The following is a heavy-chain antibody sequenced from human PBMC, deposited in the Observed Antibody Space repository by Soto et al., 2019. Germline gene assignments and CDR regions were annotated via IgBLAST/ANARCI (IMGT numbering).Heavy chain of an antibody. J-gene: IGHJ6*02. V-gene: IGHV1-46*01. CDR2: INPSGGST. Sequence: QVQLVQSGAEVKKPGASVKVSCKASGYTFTSYYMHWVRQAPGQGLEWMGIINPSGGSTSYAQQFQGKVTMTRHTSTSKVYMELSRLRSEDTAVYYCARDFGRTGATVLKRGYSYYGMDVWGQWTTVTVSS. D-gene: IGHD4-17*01. CDR3: ARDFGRTGATVLKRGYSYYGMDV. CDR1: GYTFTSYY.